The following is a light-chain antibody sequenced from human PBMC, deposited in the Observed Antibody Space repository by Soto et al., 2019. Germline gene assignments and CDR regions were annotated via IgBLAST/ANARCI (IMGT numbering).Light chain of an antibody. CDR3: QKYNGAPLT. Sequence: DIQMTQSPSSLSASVGDRVTITCRSSQGINIYLAWYKQKAGKVPKLLIYDASTLQSGVPSRFSGSGSVTDFTLTISGLQPEDVAAYYCQKYNGAPLTFGGGTKVEIK. CDR1: QGINIY. J-gene: IGKJ4*01. CDR2: DAS. V-gene: IGKV1-27*01.